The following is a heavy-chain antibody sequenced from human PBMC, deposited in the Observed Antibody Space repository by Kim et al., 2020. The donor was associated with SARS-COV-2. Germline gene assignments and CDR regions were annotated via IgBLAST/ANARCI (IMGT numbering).Heavy chain of an antibody. D-gene: IGHD3-10*01. CDR3: ARGPPLLSHYGMDV. CDR1: GFTFSSYS. CDR2: ISSSSSYI. J-gene: IGHJ6*02. V-gene: IGHV3-21*01. Sequence: GGSLRLSCAASGFTFSSYSMNWVRQAPGKGLEWVSSISSSSSYIYYADSVKGRFTISRDNAKNSLYLQMNSLRAEDTAVYYCARGPPLLSHYGMDVWGQGTTVTVSS.